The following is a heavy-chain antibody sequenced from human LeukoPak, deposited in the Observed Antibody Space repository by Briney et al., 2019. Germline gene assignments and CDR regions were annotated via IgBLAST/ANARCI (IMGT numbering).Heavy chain of an antibody. Sequence: EASVKVSCKASGYTFTSYAMHWVRQAPGQRLEWMGWINAGNGNTKYSQKFQGRVTITRDTSASTAYMELSSLRSEDTAVYYCARDGHYDILTGSPLDYWGQGTLVTVSS. CDR1: GYTFTSYA. CDR3: ARDGHYDILTGSPLDY. CDR2: INAGNGNT. J-gene: IGHJ4*02. V-gene: IGHV1-3*01. D-gene: IGHD3-9*01.